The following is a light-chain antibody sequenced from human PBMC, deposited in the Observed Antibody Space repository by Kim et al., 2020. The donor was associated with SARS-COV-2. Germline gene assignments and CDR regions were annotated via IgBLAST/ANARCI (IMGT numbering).Light chain of an antibody. CDR3: QHYSRFPYT. V-gene: IGKV1-5*03. Sequence: ASVGGRVTITCRASENIGSWLAWYQQKPGRAPSLLIYLASTLESGVPSRFSGTGAGTEFSLSITSLQPDDFATYYCQHYSRFPYTFGQGTKLEI. J-gene: IGKJ2*01. CDR2: LAS. CDR1: ENIGSW.